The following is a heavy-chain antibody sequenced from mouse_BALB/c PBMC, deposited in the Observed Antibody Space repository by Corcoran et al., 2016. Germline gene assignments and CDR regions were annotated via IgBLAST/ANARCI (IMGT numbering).Heavy chain of an antibody. CDR2: IDPANGNT. CDR3: AQKRGAY. CDR1: GFNINDTY. J-gene: IGHJ3*01. V-gene: IGHV14-3*02. Sequence: EVQLQQSGEELVKPGASDKLYCTASGFNINDTYMHWVKKRPEQGLACLGRIDPANGNTKYDPKFQGKATITADTSSNTAYLHLSSLTSEDTAVYYCAQKRGAYWGQGTLVTVSA.